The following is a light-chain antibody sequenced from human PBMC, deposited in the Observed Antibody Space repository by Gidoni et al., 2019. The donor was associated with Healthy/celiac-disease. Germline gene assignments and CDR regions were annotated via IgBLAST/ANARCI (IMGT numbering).Light chain of an antibody. Sequence: DIQITQSPSSLSASVGDRVTITCRASQSISSYLDWYQQKPGKAPKLLIYAASSLHSGVPSRFSGSGSGTDFTLTISSLQPEDFATYYCQQSYSTSWTFGQGTKVEIK. CDR1: QSISSY. CDR2: AAS. J-gene: IGKJ1*01. CDR3: QQSYSTSWT. V-gene: IGKV1-39*01.